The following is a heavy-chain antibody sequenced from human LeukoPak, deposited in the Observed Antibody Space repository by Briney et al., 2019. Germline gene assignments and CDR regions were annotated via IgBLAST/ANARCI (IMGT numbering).Heavy chain of an antibody. CDR1: GGSFRGYY. CDR3: ARFNEGVFDY. V-gene: IGHV4-59*01. CDR2: IYYSGST. J-gene: IGHJ4*02. D-gene: IGHD1-1*01. Sequence: SETLSLTCGVYGGSFRGYYWTWIRQPPGKGLEWIGYIYYSGSTNYNPSLKSRVTISVDTSKNQFSLKLSSVTAADTAVYYCARFNEGVFDYWGQGTLVTVSS.